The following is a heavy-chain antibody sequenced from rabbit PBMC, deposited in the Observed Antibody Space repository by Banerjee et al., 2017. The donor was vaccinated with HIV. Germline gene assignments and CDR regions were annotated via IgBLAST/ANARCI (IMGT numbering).Heavy chain of an antibody. J-gene: IGHJ4*01. CDR2: IDNGDGST. CDR1: GFSFSSSYY. Sequence: QEQLVESGGGLVQPEGSLTLTCTASGFSFSSSYYMCWVRQAPGKGLEWIACIDNGDGSTYYASWVNGRFSISKTSSTTVTLQMTSLTAADTATYFCARDESSRGWSFNLWGPGTLVTVS. D-gene: IGHD1-1*01. CDR3: ARDESSRGWSFNL. V-gene: IGHV1S45*01.